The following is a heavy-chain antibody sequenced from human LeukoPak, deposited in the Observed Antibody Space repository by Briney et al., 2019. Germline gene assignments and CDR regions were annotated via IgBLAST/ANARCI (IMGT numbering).Heavy chain of an antibody. CDR1: GGSISSGSYY. J-gene: IGHJ4*02. V-gene: IGHV4-61*02. D-gene: IGHD5-12*01. Sequence: SETLSLTCTVSGGSISSGSYYWSWIRQPAGKGLEWIGRIYTSGSTNYNPSLKSRVTISVDTSKNQFSLKLSSVTAADTAVYYCARMGSGYGEFDYWGQGTLVTVSS. CDR2: IYTSGST. CDR3: ARMGSGYGEFDY.